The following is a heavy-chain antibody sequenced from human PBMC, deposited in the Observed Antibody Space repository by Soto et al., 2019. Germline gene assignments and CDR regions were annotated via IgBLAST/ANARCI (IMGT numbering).Heavy chain of an antibody. Sequence: ETLSLTCSVSGFAISRGYYWSWVRQPPGKGLEWIGSIYPSVSSYHNPSLAARLRLSIDTSKNQFTLNLTSVTAADTALYFCAREKVGTTFFDNWGQGIQVNVS. CDR2: IYPSVSS. J-gene: IGHJ4*02. CDR3: AREKVGTTFFDN. D-gene: IGHD1-1*01. V-gene: IGHV4-38-2*02. CDR1: GFAISRGYY.